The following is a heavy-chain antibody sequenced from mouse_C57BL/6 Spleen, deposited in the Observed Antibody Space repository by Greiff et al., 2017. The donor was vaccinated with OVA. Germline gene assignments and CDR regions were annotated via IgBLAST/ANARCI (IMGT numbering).Heavy chain of an antibody. V-gene: IGHV1-54*01. D-gene: IGHD1-1*01. Sequence: VQLQQSGAELVRPGTSVKVSCKASGYAFTNYLLEWVKQRPGPGLEWIGVINPGSGGTNYNEKFKGKATLTADKSSSTAYMQLSSLTSEDSAVYFCARSYGSSRYFDVWGTGTTVTVSS. J-gene: IGHJ1*03. CDR1: GYAFTNYL. CDR3: ARSYGSSRYFDV. CDR2: INPGSGGT.